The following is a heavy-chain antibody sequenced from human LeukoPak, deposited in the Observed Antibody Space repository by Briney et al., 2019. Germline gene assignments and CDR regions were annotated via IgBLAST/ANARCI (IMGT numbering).Heavy chain of an antibody. CDR3: ARRPLLVYTAPSNWDDYFDY. V-gene: IGHV4-39*01. D-gene: IGHD2-15*01. CDR1: GGSISSSSYY. CDR2: IYYSGST. J-gene: IGHJ4*02. Sequence: SETLSLTCTVSGGSISSSSYYWGWIRQPPGKGLEWIGSIYYSGSTYYNPSLKSRVTISVDTSKNQFSLKLSSVTAADTAVYYCARRPLLVYTAPSNWDDYFDYWGQGTLVTVSS.